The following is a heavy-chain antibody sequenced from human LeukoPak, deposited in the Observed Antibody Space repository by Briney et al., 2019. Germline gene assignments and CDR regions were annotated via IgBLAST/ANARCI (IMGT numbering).Heavy chain of an antibody. D-gene: IGHD3-16*01. CDR2: IYPDDSDT. J-gene: IGHJ4*02. Sequence: GESLKISCKGSGYIFTNNWIGWARQMPGKGLEWMGLIYPDDSDTRYTPSFQGQVAISVDKSISTAYLQWSSLKASDTAMYYCARSLRLGDPGYIDYWGQGTLVTVSS. CDR3: ARSLRLGDPGYIDY. V-gene: IGHV5-51*01. CDR1: GYIFTNNW.